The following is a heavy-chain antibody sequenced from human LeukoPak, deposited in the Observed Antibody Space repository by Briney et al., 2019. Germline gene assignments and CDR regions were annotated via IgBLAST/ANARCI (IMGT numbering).Heavy chain of an antibody. CDR2: ISGSGGST. CDR1: GFTFSSYA. Sequence: AGGSLRLSCAASGFTFSSYAMSWVRQAPGKGLEWVSAISGSGGSTYYADSVKGRFTISRDNSKNTLYLQMNSLRAEDTAVYYCAKDGAGSQSYCSSTSCYVDYWGQGTLVTVSS. CDR3: AKDGAGSQSYCSSTSCYVDY. J-gene: IGHJ4*02. V-gene: IGHV3-23*01. D-gene: IGHD2-2*01.